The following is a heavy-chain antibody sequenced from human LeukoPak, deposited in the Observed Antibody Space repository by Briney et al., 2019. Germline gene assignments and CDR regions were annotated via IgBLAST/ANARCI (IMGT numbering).Heavy chain of an antibody. CDR1: GVSISSYY. D-gene: IGHD2-2*01. J-gene: IGHJ6*02. CDR3: ARVGKHCSSTSCYYYYYGMDV. Sequence: PSETLSLTCTVSGVSISSYYWSWIRQPPGKGLEWIRYIYYSGSTNYNPSLKRRVTISVDTSKDQFSLKLSSVTAADTAVYYCARVGKHCSSTSCYYYYYGMDVWGQGTTVTVSS. V-gene: IGHV4-59*01. CDR2: IYYSGST.